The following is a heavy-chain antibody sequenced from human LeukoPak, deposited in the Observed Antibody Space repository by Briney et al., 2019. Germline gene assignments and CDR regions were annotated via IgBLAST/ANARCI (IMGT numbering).Heavy chain of an antibody. J-gene: IGHJ4*02. Sequence: GGSLRLSCAASGFTFSSYAMSWVRQAPGKGLEWVSAISGSGGSTYYADSVKGRFTISRDNSKDTLYLQMNSLRAEDTAVYYCASSRRSSSWYFWGQGTLVTVSS. CDR1: GFTFSSYA. CDR3: ASSRRSSSWYF. D-gene: IGHD6-13*01. CDR2: ISGSGGST. V-gene: IGHV3-23*01.